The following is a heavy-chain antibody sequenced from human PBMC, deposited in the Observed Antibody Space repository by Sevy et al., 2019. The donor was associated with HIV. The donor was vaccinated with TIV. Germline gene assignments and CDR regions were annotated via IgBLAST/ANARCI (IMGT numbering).Heavy chain of an antibody. V-gene: IGHV3-7*03. CDR1: GFTFNNNW. J-gene: IGHJ4*02. CDR3: AISWDYWGQMGY. Sequence: GGSLRLSCAASGFTFNNNWMTWVRQAPGKGLEWVANIKQDGSDKYHMESEKGRFNISRDNTKNSLYLQLNSLRAEDTAVYYCAISWDYWGQMGYWGQGTLVTVSS. D-gene: IGHD7-27*01. CDR2: IKQDGSDK.